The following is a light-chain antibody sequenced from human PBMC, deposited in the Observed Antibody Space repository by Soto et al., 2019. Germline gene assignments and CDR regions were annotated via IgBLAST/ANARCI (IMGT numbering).Light chain of an antibody. CDR2: GAS. Sequence: EIVLTQSPGTLSLSPGERATLSCRASQSVTSSYLAWFQQKPGQAPRLLIYGASRRATGIPDRFSGSGSGTDFTLTISRLKPEDFAVYYCQHYGFSPRWTFGQGTKVDIK. V-gene: IGKV3-20*01. CDR1: QSVTSSY. J-gene: IGKJ1*01. CDR3: QHYGFSPRWT.